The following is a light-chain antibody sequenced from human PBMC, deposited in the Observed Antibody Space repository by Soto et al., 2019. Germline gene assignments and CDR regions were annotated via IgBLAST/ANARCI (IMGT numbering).Light chain of an antibody. CDR1: ERIYSAY. CDR2: GTS. V-gene: IGKV3D-15*01. J-gene: IGKJ4*01. CDR3: QQYINWPPLT. Sequence: EVVLTQSQGTLSLSRCERATVSFRSSERIYSAYLGWYQQKPGQAPRLLIYGTSSRATGIPARFSGSGSGTEFTLTISSLQSEDFAVYYCQQYINWPPLTFGGGTKVDIK.